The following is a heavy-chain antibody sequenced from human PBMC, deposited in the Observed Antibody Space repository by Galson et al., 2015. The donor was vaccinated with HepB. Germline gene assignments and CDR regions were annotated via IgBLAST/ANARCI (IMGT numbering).Heavy chain of an antibody. V-gene: IGHV5-51*01. Sequence: QSGAEVKKPGESLKISCKGSGYSFTSYWIGWVRQMPGKGLEWMGIIYPGDSDTRYSPSFQGQVTISADKSISTAYLQWSSLKASDTAMYYCARHLAAAGTLDYGMDVWGQGTTVTVSS. J-gene: IGHJ6*02. D-gene: IGHD6-13*01. CDR3: ARHLAAAGTLDYGMDV. CDR2: IYPGDSDT. CDR1: GYSFTSYW.